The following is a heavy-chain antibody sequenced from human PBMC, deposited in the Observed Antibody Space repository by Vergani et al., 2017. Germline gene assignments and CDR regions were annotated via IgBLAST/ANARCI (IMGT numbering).Heavy chain of an antibody. CDR1: GFTFSTYA. CDR2: IYYDGSKK. J-gene: IGHJ6*03. D-gene: IGHD2-21*01. Sequence: QVQLVESGGGVVQPGRSLRLSCTSSGFTFSTYAMHWVRQAPGKGLEWVAIIYYDGSKKYYADSVKGRFTISRDKSRNTLALLMISLSAEDTAIYYCVREGSYCGSTTCRNPSYVYYYHMDVWGEGTTVTVSS. V-gene: IGHV3-33*01. CDR3: VREGSYCGSTTCRNPSYVYYYHMDV.